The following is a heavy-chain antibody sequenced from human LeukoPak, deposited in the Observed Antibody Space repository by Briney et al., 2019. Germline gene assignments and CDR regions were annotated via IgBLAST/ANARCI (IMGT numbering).Heavy chain of an antibody. D-gene: IGHD6-13*01. Sequence: VASVKVSCKASGGTFSSYAISWVRQAPGQGLEWMGRIIPILGIANYAQKFQGRVTITADKSTSTAYMELSSLRSDDTAVYYCARGYSSSWSFDYWGQGTLVTVSS. J-gene: IGHJ4*02. CDR3: ARGYSSSWSFDY. CDR1: GGTFSSYA. V-gene: IGHV1-69*04. CDR2: IIPILGIA.